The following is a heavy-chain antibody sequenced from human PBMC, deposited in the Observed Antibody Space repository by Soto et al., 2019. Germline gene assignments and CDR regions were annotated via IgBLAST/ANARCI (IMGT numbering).Heavy chain of an antibody. Sequence: GSLRLSCAASGFTVSSNYMSWVRQAPGKGLEWVGRIKSKTDGGTTDYAAPVKGRFTISRDDSKNTLYLQMNSLKTEDTAVYYCTTEGYYDFWSGYWPSYGMDVWGQGTTVTVSS. CDR2: IKSKTDGGTT. J-gene: IGHJ6*02. D-gene: IGHD3-3*01. CDR1: GFTVSSNY. V-gene: IGHV3-15*01. CDR3: TTEGYYDFWSGYWPSYGMDV.